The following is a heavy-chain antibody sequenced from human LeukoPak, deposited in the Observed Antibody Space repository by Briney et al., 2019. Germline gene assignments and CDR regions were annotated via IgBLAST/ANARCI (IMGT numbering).Heavy chain of an antibody. J-gene: IGHJ5*02. CDR1: GYTFTNYY. V-gene: IGHV1-2*02. CDR3: ARDQLVSAARPNWFDP. CDR2: INPNSGGT. Sequence: ASVKVSCKAFGYTFTNYYMHWVRQAPGQGLEWMGWINPNSGGTNYAQKFQGRVTMTRDTSISTAYMELSRLRSDDTAVYYCARDQLVSAARPNWFDPWGQGTLVTVSS. D-gene: IGHD6-6*01.